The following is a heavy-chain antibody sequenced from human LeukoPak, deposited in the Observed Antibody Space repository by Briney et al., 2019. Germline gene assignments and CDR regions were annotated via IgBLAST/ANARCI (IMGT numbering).Heavy chain of an antibody. CDR1: GFTFSSYN. J-gene: IGHJ3*02. D-gene: IGHD3-3*01. Sequence: PGGSLRLSCAASGFTFSSYNMNWVRQAPGKGLEWVSSITSSSSYICYADSMKGRFTISRDNAKNSLYLQMNSLRAEDTAVYYCARGSLEARAFDIWGQGTMVTVSS. CDR3: ARGSLEARAFDI. V-gene: IGHV3-21*01. CDR2: ITSSSSYI.